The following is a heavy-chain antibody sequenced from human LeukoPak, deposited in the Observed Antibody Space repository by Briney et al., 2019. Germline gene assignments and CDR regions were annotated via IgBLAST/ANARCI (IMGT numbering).Heavy chain of an antibody. CDR1: GYTFTGYY. Sequence: ASVKVSCKASGYTFTGYYMHWVRQAPGQGLEWMGWINPNSGGTNYAQKFQGRVTMTTDTSTSTAYMELRSLRSDDTAVYYCARDYDILTGYYMDDAFDIWGQGTMVTVSS. CDR3: ARDYDILTGYYMDDAFDI. CDR2: INPNSGGT. J-gene: IGHJ3*02. V-gene: IGHV1-2*02. D-gene: IGHD3-9*01.